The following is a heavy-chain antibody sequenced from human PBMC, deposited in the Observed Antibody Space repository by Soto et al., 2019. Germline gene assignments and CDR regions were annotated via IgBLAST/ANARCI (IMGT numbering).Heavy chain of an antibody. CDR2: IGSRGETYAT. J-gene: IGHJ5*02. CDR1: GVTFGASA. Sequence: GGSLRLSCAASGVTFGASALQWVRQASGKGLEWLGRIGSRGETYATTYAASVKGRFTISRDDSKKTAYLQMNSLESEDTAVYYCAKETVPVDSPWYDPWGQGTLVTVSS. CDR3: AKETVPVDSPWYDP. V-gene: IGHV3-73*01. D-gene: IGHD2-2*01.